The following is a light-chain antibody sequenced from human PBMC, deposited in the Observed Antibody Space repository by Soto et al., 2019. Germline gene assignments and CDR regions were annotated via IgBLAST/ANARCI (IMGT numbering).Light chain of an antibody. V-gene: IGKV3-20*01. J-gene: IGKJ1*01. Sequence: EIVLTQSPGTLSLSPGERATLSCRASQSVSSGSLAWYQQKPGQASRLLIFGASSRAAGIPDRFSGSGSGTDFTLTISRLEPEDFAVYYCQQYGSSPETFGQGTNVEIK. CDR3: QQYGSSPET. CDR1: QSVSSGS. CDR2: GAS.